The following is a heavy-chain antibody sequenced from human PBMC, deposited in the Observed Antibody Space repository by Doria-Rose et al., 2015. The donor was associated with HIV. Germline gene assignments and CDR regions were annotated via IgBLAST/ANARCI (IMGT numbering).Heavy chain of an antibody. CDR2: TFSDDER. D-gene: IGHD6-13*01. J-gene: IGHJ4*02. V-gene: IGHV2-26*01. CDR1: GVSLSSPGMG. CDR3: ARIKSSRWYHKYYFDF. Sequence: ESGPVLVEPTETLTLTCTVSGVSLSSPGMGVSWIRQPPGKALEWLANTFSDDERSYKTSLKSRLTISRGTSKSQVVLTMTDMDPVGTATYYCARIKSSRWYHKYYFDFWGQGTLVIVSA.